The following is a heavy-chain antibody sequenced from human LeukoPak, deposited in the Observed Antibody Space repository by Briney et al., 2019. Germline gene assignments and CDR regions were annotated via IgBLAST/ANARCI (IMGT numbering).Heavy chain of an antibody. CDR1: GFTFSSYA. D-gene: IGHD3-22*01. CDR3: AKAGAALRYYYDSSGYYDI. J-gene: IGHJ4*02. Sequence: EGSLRLSCAASGFTFSSYAMSWVRQAPGKGLEWVSAISGSGGSTYYADSVKGRFTISRDNSKNTLYLQMNSLRAEDTAVYYCAKAGAALRYYYDSSGYYDIWGQGTLVTVSS. V-gene: IGHV3-23*01. CDR2: ISGSGGST.